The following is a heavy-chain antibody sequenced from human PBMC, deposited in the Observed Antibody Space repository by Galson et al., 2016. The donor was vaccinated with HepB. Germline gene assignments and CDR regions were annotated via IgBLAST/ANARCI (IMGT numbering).Heavy chain of an antibody. CDR2: ISSTGTTT. CDR1: GFTFSGFY. D-gene: IGHD2/OR15-2a*01. Sequence: SLRLSCAASGFTFSGFYMAWIRQAPGKGLEWVSQISSTGTTTHSADSVKGRFTISRDDTKNTLYLQMNSLRAEDTAVYYCAKDGRDAYYFNYYYYAMDVWGQGTTVTVSS. CDR3: AKDGRDAYYFNYYYYAMDV. V-gene: IGHV3-11*04. J-gene: IGHJ6*02.